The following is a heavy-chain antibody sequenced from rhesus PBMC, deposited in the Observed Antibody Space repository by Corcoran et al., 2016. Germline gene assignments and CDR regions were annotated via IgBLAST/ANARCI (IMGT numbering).Heavy chain of an antibody. CDR2: VDPEDGEA. Sequence: EVQLVQSGAEVKKPGASVKISCKASGYTFTDYYLHWGRQAPEKGLGWMGRVDPEDGEAIHAQKYQDRVTITADTSTDTAYMELSSLRSEDTAVYYCARDHTYYYDSGYYWGQGVLVTVSS. J-gene: IGHJ4*01. CDR3: ARDHTYYYDSGYY. CDR1: GYTFTDYY. V-gene: IGHV1-111*02. D-gene: IGHD3-28*01.